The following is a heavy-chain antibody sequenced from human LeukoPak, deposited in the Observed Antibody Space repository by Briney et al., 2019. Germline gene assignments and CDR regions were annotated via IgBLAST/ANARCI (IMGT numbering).Heavy chain of an antibody. Sequence: SGTLSLTCAVSGGSISSSNWWSWVRQPPGKGLEWIGEIYHSGSTNYNPSLKSRVTISVDKSKNQFSLKLSSVTAADTAVYYCARAVGDIVVGDGFDPWGQGTLVTVSS. J-gene: IGHJ5*02. CDR3: ARAVGDIVVGDGFDP. V-gene: IGHV4-4*02. CDR1: GGSISSSNW. CDR2: IYHSGST. D-gene: IGHD2-15*01.